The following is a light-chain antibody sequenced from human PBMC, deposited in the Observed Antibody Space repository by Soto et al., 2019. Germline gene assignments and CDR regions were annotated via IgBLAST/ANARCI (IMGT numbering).Light chain of an antibody. CDR2: DAS. CDR3: QQYGSSPLT. V-gene: IGKV3-20*01. Sequence: EIVMTQSPDTLFLSPGERATLSCRASKSVRSNYLARNQQKPGQAPRFLIYDASSRATGIPDRFSGSGSGTDFTLTNSRLESEDFAVYYCQQYGSSPLTFGGGTKVEIK. CDR1: KSVRSNY. J-gene: IGKJ4*01.